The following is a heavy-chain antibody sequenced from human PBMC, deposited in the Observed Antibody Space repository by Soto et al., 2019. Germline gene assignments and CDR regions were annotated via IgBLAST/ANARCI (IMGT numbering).Heavy chain of an antibody. CDR3: ARGGRDYDSSGYYEPHFDY. V-gene: IGHV1-46*01. Sequence: ASVKVSCKASGYTFTSYYMHWVRQAPGQGLEWMGIINPSGSSTSYAQKFQGRVTMTRDTSTSTVYMELSSLRSEDTAVYYCARGGRDYDSSGYYEPHFDYWGQGTLVTV. CDR1: GYTFTSYY. CDR2: INPSGSST. J-gene: IGHJ4*02. D-gene: IGHD3-22*01.